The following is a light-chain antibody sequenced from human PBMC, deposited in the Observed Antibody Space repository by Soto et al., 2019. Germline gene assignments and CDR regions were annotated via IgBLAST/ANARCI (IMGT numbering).Light chain of an antibody. CDR1: QDISNY. J-gene: IGKJ3*01. CDR2: TAS. V-gene: IGKV1-27*01. Sequence: DIQMTQSPSSLSASVGDRVTITCRASQDISNYLAWYQQKPGKVPKLLIYTASGLQSGVPSRFSGSGSGADFTLTISSLQPEDVATFYCQKYDSLPFIFGPGTKVDIK. CDR3: QKYDSLPFI.